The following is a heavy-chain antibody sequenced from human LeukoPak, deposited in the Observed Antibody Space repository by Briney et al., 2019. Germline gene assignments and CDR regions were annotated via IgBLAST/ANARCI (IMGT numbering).Heavy chain of an antibody. J-gene: IGHJ4*02. Sequence: ASVKVSCKASGYTFNNNGINWVRQAPGQGLEWMGWISAYNGDTNYAQKLQGRVTMTTDTSTSTAYMEVRSLRSDDTAVYYCARDGRFGELFDYWGQGTLVTVSS. V-gene: IGHV1-18*01. CDR3: ARDGRFGELFDY. D-gene: IGHD3-10*01. CDR1: GYTFNNNG. CDR2: ISAYNGDT.